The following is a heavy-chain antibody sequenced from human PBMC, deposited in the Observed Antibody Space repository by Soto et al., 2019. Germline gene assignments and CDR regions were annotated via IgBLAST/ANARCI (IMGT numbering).Heavy chain of an antibody. CDR1: GGSISSGGYY. CDR3: ARKEGAYSSGSVQGPFDY. Sequence: SETLSLTCTVSGGSISSGGYYWSWIRQHPGKGLEWIGYIYYSGSTYYNPSLKSRVTISVDTSKNQFSLKLSSVTAADTAVYYCARKEGAYSSGSVQGPFDYWGQGTLVTV. J-gene: IGHJ4*02. D-gene: IGHD3-22*01. V-gene: IGHV4-31*03. CDR2: IYYSGST.